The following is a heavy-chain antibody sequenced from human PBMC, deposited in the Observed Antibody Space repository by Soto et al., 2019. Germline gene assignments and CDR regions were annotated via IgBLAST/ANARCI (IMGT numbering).Heavy chain of an antibody. CDR2: TSFDGSDK. CDR1: GLTFGNYA. J-gene: IGHJ4*02. CDR3: ARVVGMTTVNLDY. D-gene: IGHD1-26*01. Sequence: GGSLRLSCAPSGLTFGNYAMHGVRQAPGKGLEWVAVTSFDGSDKYNADSVKGRFTISRDNSKNTLYLQMSSLRPEDTGVYFCARVVGMTTVNLDYWGQGTLVTVSS. V-gene: IGHV3-30*04.